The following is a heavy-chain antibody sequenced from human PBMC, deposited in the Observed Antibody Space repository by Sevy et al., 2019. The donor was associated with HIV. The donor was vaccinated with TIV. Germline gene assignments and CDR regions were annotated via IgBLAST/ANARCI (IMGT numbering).Heavy chain of an antibody. CDR2: IKSKTDGGTT. D-gene: IGHD3-16*01. V-gene: IGHV3-15*07. J-gene: IGHJ4*02. CDR3: TTEDYADYFDY. CDR1: AFTFSNAW. Sequence: GGSLRLSCAASAFTFSNAWMNWVRQAPGKGLEWVGRIKSKTDGGTTDYAAPGKGRMTISRADSTNTLFLEMNSLKTDDTAGYYCTTEDYADYFDYWGQGTLVTVSS.